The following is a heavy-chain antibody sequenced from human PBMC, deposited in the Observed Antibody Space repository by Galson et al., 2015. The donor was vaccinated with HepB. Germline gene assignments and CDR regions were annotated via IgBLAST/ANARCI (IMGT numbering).Heavy chain of an antibody. V-gene: IGHV5-51*01. J-gene: IGHJ5*02. CDR3: ARYGYNLRLFDWLAEGGLDP. CDR1: GYRFTSHW. CDR2: IFPSDSDT. Sequence: QSGAEVKKPGESLNISCTSSGYRFTSHWIAWVRQVPGKGLEWMGIIFPSDSDTRYSPSFQGQVTISVDKSISTAYLKWSSLKASDTAMYYGARYGYNLRLFDWLAEGGLDPWGQGTLVTVSS. D-gene: IGHD3-3*01.